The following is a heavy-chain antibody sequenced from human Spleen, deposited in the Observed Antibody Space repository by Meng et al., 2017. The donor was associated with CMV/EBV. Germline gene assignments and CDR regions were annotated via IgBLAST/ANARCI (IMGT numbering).Heavy chain of an antibody. Sequence: GESLKISGASSGFMFGSDGMHWVRQAPGKGLEWVAFIRYDGSDKYYADSVKGRFTISRNNSKNTLYLQMNSLRAEDTAVYYCARGDSSSWSTYYYYYYGMDVWGQGTTVTVSS. J-gene: IGHJ6*02. V-gene: IGHV3-30*02. CDR3: ARGDSSSWSTYYYYYYGMDV. CDR1: GFMFGSDG. D-gene: IGHD6-6*01. CDR2: IRYDGSDK.